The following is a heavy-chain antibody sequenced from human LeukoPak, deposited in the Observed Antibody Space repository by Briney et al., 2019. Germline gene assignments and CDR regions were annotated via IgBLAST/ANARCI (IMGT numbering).Heavy chain of an antibody. J-gene: IGHJ4*02. CDR2: INHSGST. Sequence: NPSETLSLTCAVYGGSFSGYYWSWIRQPPGKGLEWIGEINHSGSTNYNPSLKSRVTISVDTSKNQFSLKLSSVTAADTAVYYCARPRRTMLTTYGHYFDYWGQGTLVTVSS. D-gene: IGHD1/OR15-1a*01. CDR3: ARPRRTMLTTYGHYFDY. CDR1: GGSFSGYY. V-gene: IGHV4-34*01.